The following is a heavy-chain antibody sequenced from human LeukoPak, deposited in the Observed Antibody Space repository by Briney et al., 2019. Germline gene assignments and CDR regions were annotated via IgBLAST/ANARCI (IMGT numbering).Heavy chain of an antibody. V-gene: IGHV4-59*01. Sequence: SETLSLTCSVSGGSIRNYYWSWIRQPPGKGLEWIGYIFYSGSTNNNPSLKSRVTILVDTSKNQFSLKLSSVTAADTAVYYCARGGSSGYDPFDYWGQGTLVTVSS. D-gene: IGHD5-12*01. J-gene: IGHJ4*02. CDR3: ARGGSSGYDPFDY. CDR1: GGSIRNYY. CDR2: IFYSGST.